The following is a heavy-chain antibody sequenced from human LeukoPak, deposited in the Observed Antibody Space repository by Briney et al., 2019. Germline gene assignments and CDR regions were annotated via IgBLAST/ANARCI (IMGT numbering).Heavy chain of an antibody. D-gene: IGHD6-19*01. CDR1: RFTFSTYS. Sequence: PGGSPRLSCAASRFTFSTYSMNWVRQAPGKGLEWVSSISSSSSYIYYADSVKGRFTISRDNAKNSLYLQMNSLRAEDTAVYYCARPGGGSGWYGLFDYWGQGTLVTVSS. V-gene: IGHV3-21*01. J-gene: IGHJ4*02. CDR2: ISSSSSYI. CDR3: ARPGGGSGWYGLFDY.